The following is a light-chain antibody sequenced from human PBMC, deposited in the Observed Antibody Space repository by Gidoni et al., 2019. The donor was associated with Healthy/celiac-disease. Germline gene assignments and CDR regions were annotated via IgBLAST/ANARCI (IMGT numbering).Light chain of an antibody. J-gene: IGLJ2*01. CDR1: SNDVGSYNL. Sequence: QSALTQPASVSGSPGQSITISCTGTSNDVGSYNLVSWYQQHPGKAPKLMIYEGSKRPSGVSNRFSGSKSGNTASLTISGLQAEDEADYYCCSYAGSSTLVFGGGTKLXV. CDR3: CSYAGSSTLV. V-gene: IGLV2-23*01. CDR2: EGS.